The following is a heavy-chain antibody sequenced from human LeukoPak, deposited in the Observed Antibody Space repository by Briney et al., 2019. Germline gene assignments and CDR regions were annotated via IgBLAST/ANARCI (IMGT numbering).Heavy chain of an antibody. CDR1: GGSISSYY. J-gene: IGHJ4*02. Sequence: PSETLSLTCTVSGGSISSYYWSWIRQPAGERREWVGRIYTSGSTNYNPSLKSRVTMSVYTSKNQFSLKLSSVTAADTAVYYCARTMVRGVIIFDYWGQGTLVTVSS. D-gene: IGHD3-10*01. CDR2: IYTSGST. V-gene: IGHV4-4*07. CDR3: ARTMVRGVIIFDY.